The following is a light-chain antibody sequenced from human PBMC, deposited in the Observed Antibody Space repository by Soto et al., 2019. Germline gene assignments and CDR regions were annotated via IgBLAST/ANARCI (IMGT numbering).Light chain of an antibody. J-gene: IGKJ2*01. V-gene: IGKV3-20*01. CDR2: GAS. Sequence: EIVLTQAPGTLSLSPGERATLSCRASQSVSSSYLAWYHQKPGQAPRLLIYGASSRATGIPDRFSGSGSGTDFTLTISRLEPEDFAVYYCQQYGSSPPYTFGQGTTLEIK. CDR3: QQYGSSPPYT. CDR1: QSVSSSY.